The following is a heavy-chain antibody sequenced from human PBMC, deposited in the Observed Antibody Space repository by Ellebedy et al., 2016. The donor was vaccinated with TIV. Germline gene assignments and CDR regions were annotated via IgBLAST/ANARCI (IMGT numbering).Heavy chain of an antibody. J-gene: IGHJ4*02. V-gene: IGHV3-7*04. CDR2: INQDGIEN. Sequence: GESLKISCAASGFTFSDYWMSWVRQAPGNGLEWVANINQDGIENYYVDSVKGRFTISRDNAKNSLYLLLDSLRAEDTAVYFCARSSGIGTVDYWGQGTQVTVSS. CDR1: GFTFSDYW. CDR3: ARSSGIGTVDY. D-gene: IGHD1-14*01.